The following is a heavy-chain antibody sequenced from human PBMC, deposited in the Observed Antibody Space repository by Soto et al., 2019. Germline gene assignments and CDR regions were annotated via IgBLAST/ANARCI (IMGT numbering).Heavy chain of an antibody. CDR2: ITGSGGST. CDR1: GFTFSSYA. CDR3: AKSTIFRAVMAYMDD. J-gene: IGHJ6*02. Sequence: EGQLLESGGGLVQPGGSLRLSCAVSGFTFSSYAMSWVRQAPGKGLEWVSGITGSGGSTYYADSVKGRFTISRDNSKNTLYLKMNSLKVEDTTVYYCAKSTIFRAVMAYMDDWGQGTTVTVSS. D-gene: IGHD3-3*01. V-gene: IGHV3-23*01.